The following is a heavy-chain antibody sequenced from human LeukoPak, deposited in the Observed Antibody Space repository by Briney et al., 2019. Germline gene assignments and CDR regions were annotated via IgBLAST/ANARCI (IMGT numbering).Heavy chain of an antibody. J-gene: IGHJ3*02. V-gene: IGHV1-18*01. CDR1: GYTFTSYG. CDR3: ARDRIVGALDAFDI. D-gene: IGHD1-26*01. Sequence: GASVKVSCKASGYTFTSYGISLVRQAPGQGLEWMGWISAYNGNTNYAQKLQGRVTMTTDTSTSTAHMELRSLRSDDTAVYYCARDRIVGALDAFDIWGQGTMVTVSS. CDR2: ISAYNGNT.